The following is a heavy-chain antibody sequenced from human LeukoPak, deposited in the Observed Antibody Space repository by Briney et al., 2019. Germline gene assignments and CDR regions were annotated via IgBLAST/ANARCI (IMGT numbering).Heavy chain of an antibody. V-gene: IGHV4-59*01. J-gene: IGHJ4*02. CDR1: GASISSDH. CDR3: TRGHYEAFDY. D-gene: IGHD3-16*01. CDR2: VDYNGAT. Sequence: SETLSLTCSVSGASISSDHWNWVRQLPGKRLEWIGNVDYNGATKYNPSLNSRITISLDTSKNLFSLHLTSVTAADTAHYFCTRGHYEAFDYWGQGRLVTVSS.